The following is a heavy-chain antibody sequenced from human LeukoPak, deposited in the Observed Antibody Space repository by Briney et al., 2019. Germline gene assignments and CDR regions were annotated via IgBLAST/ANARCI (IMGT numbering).Heavy chain of an antibody. V-gene: IGHV1-69*04. D-gene: IGHD3-22*01. CDR3: AREEDHYYDSSGYRSY. Sequence: GASVKVSCKASGGTFSSYTISWVRQAPGQGLEWMGRIIPILGIANCAQKFQGRVTITADKSTSTAYMELSSLRSEDTAVYYCAREEDHYYDSSGYRSYWGQGTLVTVSS. CDR2: IIPILGIA. J-gene: IGHJ4*02. CDR1: GGTFSSYT.